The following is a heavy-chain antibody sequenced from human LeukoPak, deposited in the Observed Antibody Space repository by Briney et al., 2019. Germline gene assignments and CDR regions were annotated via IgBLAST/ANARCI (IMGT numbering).Heavy chain of an antibody. CDR1: GFTFSSYS. V-gene: IGHV3-21*04. D-gene: IGHD2-8*01. J-gene: IGHJ3*02. Sequence: PGGSLRLSCAASGFTFSSYSMNWVRQAPGKGLEWVSSISSSSSYIYYADSVKGRFTISRDNAKNSLYLQMNSLRAEDTALYYCAKDRGLGYYDAFDIWGQGTMVTVSS. CDR2: ISSSSSYI. CDR3: AKDRGLGYYDAFDI.